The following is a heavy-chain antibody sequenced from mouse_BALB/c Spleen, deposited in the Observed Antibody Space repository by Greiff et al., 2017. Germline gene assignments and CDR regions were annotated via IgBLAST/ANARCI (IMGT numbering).Heavy chain of an antibody. D-gene: IGHD2-4*01. Sequence: EVQGVESGPGLVKPSQSLSLTCTVTGYSITSDYAWNWIRQFPGNKLEWMGYISYSGSTSYNPSLKSRISITRDTSKNQFFLQLNSVTTEDTATYYCARLVYDYDYAMDYWGQGTSVTVSS. CDR1: GYSITSDYA. CDR2: ISYSGST. V-gene: IGHV3-2*02. J-gene: IGHJ4*01. CDR3: ARLVYDYDYAMDY.